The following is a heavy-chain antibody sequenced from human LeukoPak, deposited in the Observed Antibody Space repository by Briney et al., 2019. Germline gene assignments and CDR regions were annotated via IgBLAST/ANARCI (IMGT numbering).Heavy chain of an antibody. CDR1: GGSISSSSYY. CDR3: AGVLRVEMVVNY. Sequence: SETLSLTCTVSGGSISSSSYYWGWIRQPPGKGLEWIGHMHSSGSTTYNPSLRSRVTISVDTSKNQFSLKLSSVTAADTAVYWCAGVLRVEMVVNYWGRGTLVTVSS. D-gene: IGHD5-24*01. J-gene: IGHJ4*02. V-gene: IGHV4-61*05. CDR2: MHSSGST.